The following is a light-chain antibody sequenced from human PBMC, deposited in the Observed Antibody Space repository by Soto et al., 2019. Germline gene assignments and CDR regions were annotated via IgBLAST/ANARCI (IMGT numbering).Light chain of an antibody. Sequence: EFVLTQSPATLSLSTGERATLSCRASQSVSSYLAWYQQKPGQAPRLLIYDASNRATGIPARFSGTGSGTDFTLTINHLEPEDFAVYYCQVRTNWSIAFGRGTRLEIK. V-gene: IGKV3-11*01. CDR1: QSVSSY. CDR2: DAS. J-gene: IGKJ5*01. CDR3: QVRTNWSIA.